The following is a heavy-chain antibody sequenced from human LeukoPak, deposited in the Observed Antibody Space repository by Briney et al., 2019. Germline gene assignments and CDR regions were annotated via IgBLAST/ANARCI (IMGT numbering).Heavy chain of an antibody. J-gene: IGHJ4*02. V-gene: IGHV1-8*03. CDR3: ARGLGSGTSPPFDY. CDR2: MNPNSGNT. D-gene: IGHD3-10*01. Sequence: ASVKVSCKASGYTFTSYDINWVRQATGQGLELMGWMNPNSGNTGYAQKFQGRVTITRNTSISTAYMELSSLRSEDTAVYYCARGLGSGTSPPFDYWGQGTLVTVSS. CDR1: GYTFTSYD.